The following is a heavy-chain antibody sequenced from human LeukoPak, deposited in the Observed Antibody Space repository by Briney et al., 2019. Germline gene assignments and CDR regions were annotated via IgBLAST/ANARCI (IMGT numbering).Heavy chain of an antibody. CDR3: ARGHFDSRGYSEPFDP. V-gene: IGHV4-59*01. CDR1: GGSISPYY. Sequence: SETLSLTCTVSGGSISPYYWSWIRQPPGKRLEVIGYIYYTGSTNYNPSLESRVTMSVDTSKNQFSLNLISVTAADTAVYYCARGHFDSRGYSEPFDPWGQGTLVTVSS. CDR2: IYYTGST. D-gene: IGHD3-22*01. J-gene: IGHJ5*02.